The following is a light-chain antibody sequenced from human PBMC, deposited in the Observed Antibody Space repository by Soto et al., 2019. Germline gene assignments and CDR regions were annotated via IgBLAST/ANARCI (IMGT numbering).Light chain of an antibody. Sequence: QSVLTQPPSASGTPGQRVTISCSGSSSNIGSNPVHWYQQVPGTAPKLLIHNNNQRPSGVPARFSGSKSGTSASLAISGLQSKDEADYYCAAWDDSLNGVLFGGGTKLTVL. V-gene: IGLV1-44*01. CDR3: AAWDDSLNGVL. CDR2: NNN. CDR1: SSNIGSNP. J-gene: IGLJ2*01.